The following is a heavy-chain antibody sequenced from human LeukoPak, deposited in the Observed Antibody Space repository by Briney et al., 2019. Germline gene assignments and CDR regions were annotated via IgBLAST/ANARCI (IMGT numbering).Heavy chain of an antibody. Sequence: PGGSLRLSCAASAFTFSNYAMSWVRQAPGKGLEWVSTISNSDSSTYYADSVKGRFTISRDNSKNTLYLQMNSLRVEDTATYNCAKDQQSISYSPWGQGTLVTVSS. D-gene: IGHD4-11*01. CDR2: ISNSDSST. CDR1: AFTFSNYA. CDR3: AKDQQSISYSP. J-gene: IGHJ5*02. V-gene: IGHV3-23*01.